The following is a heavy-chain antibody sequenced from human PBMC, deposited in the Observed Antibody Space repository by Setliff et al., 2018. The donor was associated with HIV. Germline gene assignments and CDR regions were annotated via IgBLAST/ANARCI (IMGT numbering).Heavy chain of an antibody. Sequence: ASVKVSCKASGYTFTSYYMHWVRQAPGQGLEWMGIINPSGGSTSYAQKFQGRVTMTRDTSTSTVYMELSSLRSEDTAVYYCAREHCSGGSCNGFDIWGQGTMVTVSS. D-gene: IGHD2-15*01. CDR3: AREHCSGGSCNGFDI. CDR2: INPSGGST. J-gene: IGHJ3*02. V-gene: IGHV1-46*01. CDR1: GYTFTSYY.